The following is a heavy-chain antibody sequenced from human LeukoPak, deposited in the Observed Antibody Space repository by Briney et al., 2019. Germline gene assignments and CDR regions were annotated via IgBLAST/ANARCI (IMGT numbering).Heavy chain of an antibody. J-gene: IGHJ3*02. CDR3: AGEDSSGTYAFDI. Sequence: SETLSLTCTVSGGSISSYYWGWIRQPPGKGLEWIGYIYYSGSTNYNPSLKSRVTISVDTSKNQFSLKLSSVTAADTAVYYCAGEDSSGTYAFDIWGQGTMVTVSS. CDR1: GGSISSYY. D-gene: IGHD3-22*01. V-gene: IGHV4-59*01. CDR2: IYYSGST.